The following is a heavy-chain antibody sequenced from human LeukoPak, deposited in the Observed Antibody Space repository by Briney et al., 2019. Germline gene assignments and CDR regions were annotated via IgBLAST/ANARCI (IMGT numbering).Heavy chain of an antibody. J-gene: IGHJ4*02. CDR3: TTVEKLEVEKSFDY. CDR1: GYTLTELS. V-gene: IGHV1-24*01. CDR2: FDREYGET. D-gene: IGHD3-22*01. Sequence: ASVKVSCKVSGYTLTELSMHWVRQAPGKGLEWMGGFDREYGETIYAQKFQGRVTMTEDTSADTAYVELSSLRSEDTAVYYCTTVEKLEVEKSFDYWGQGTLVTVSS.